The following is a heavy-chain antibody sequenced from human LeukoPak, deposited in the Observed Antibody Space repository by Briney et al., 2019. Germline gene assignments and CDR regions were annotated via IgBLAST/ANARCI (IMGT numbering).Heavy chain of an antibody. J-gene: IGHJ4*02. CDR2: IYDSGSP. CDR3: ARLIRTGNDY. CDR1: GGSISSSNYF. Sequence: SETLSLTCTVSGGSISSSNYFWSWIRQPPGMGLEWIGYIYDSGSPYYNPSLKSRVTISVDTSKNQFSLKLSSVTAADTAVYYCARLIRTGNDYWGQGTLVTVSS. D-gene: IGHD1-1*01. V-gene: IGHV4-39*01.